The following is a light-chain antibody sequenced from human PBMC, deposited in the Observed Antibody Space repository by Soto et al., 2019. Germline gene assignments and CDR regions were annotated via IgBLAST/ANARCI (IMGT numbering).Light chain of an antibody. V-gene: IGKV3-20*01. CDR1: QIVTSTY. Sequence: EIVLTQSPGTLSSSPGERATLSCRASQIVTSTYLAWYQQKPGQAPRLLIFGASIRSTALPDRFSGGGSGTDFTLTISRLEPEDFSVYYCQQYGSSPGTFGQGTKVESK. CDR2: GAS. J-gene: IGKJ1*01. CDR3: QQYGSSPGT.